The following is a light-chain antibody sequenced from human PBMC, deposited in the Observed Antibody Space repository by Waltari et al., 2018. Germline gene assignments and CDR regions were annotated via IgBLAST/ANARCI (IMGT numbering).Light chain of an antibody. Sequence: QSVLTQPPSASGTPGPRVPIPCSGSNSNLGHHTINRYQQPPGPAPKRLIYSNNQRPSGVPARFSGSKSGTSASLAISGLQSEDEADYYCATWDSSLNGFYVFGTGTKVTVL. CDR2: SNN. CDR1: NSNLGHHT. CDR3: ATWDSSLNGFYV. V-gene: IGLV1-44*01. J-gene: IGLJ1*01.